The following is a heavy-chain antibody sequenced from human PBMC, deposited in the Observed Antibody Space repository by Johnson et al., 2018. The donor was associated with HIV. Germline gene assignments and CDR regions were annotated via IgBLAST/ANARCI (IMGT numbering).Heavy chain of an antibody. CDR2: IQYDGSNK. D-gene: IGHD3-22*01. V-gene: IGHV3-30*02. J-gene: IGHJ3*02. Sequence: QVYLVESGGGVVQPGGSLRLSCVASGFIFSSSGMHWVRQAPGKGLEWVAFIQYDGSNKFYVDSVKGRSTISRDNYKNTLYLQMNSLRPEDTAVYYCAKTLSPYYYDSSGYYQSYDSFDIWGQGTMVSVSS. CDR3: AKTLSPYYYDSSGYYQSYDSFDI. CDR1: GFIFSSSG.